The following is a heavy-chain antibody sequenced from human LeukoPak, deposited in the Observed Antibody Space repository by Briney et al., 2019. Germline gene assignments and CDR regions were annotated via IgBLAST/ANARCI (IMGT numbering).Heavy chain of an antibody. D-gene: IGHD1-26*01. J-gene: IGHJ4*02. CDR3: ARSQSPGIVGAQAFDY. CDR2: ISSSSSTI. CDR1: GFTFSSYS. Sequence: GGSLRLSCAASGFTFSSYSMNWVRQAPGKGLEWVSYISSSSSTIYYADSVKGRFTISRDNAKNSLYLQMNSLGAEDTAVYYCARSQSPGIVGAQAFDYWGQGTLVTVSS. V-gene: IGHV3-48*01.